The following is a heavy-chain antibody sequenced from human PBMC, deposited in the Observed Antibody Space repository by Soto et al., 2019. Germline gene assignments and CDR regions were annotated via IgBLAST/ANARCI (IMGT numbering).Heavy chain of an antibody. J-gene: IGHJ4*02. CDR3: ARATGFGPYSYDY. Sequence: PSETLSLTCTVSGYSITSGYYWGWIRQPPGKGLEWIGSIYHSGTTYYNASLKSRVTISVDTSKNQFSLKLSSVTAADTAMYYCARATGFGPYSYDYWGQGTLVTVSS. V-gene: IGHV4-38-2*02. CDR1: GYSITSGYY. D-gene: IGHD3-10*01. CDR2: IYHSGTT.